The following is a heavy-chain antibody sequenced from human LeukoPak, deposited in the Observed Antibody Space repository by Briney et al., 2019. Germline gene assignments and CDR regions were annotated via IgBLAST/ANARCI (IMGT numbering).Heavy chain of an antibody. CDR1: GYPFTNYG. CDR3: AGVDHGDYGGAFDI. CDR2: ISAYNGNT. Sequence: ASVKVSCKASGYPFTNYGTSWVRQAPGQGLEWMGWISAYNGNTNYAQKLQGRVTMTTDTSTSTAYMELRSLRSDDTAVYYCAGVDHGDYGGAFDIWGQGTMVTVSS. V-gene: IGHV1-18*01. J-gene: IGHJ3*02. D-gene: IGHD4-17*01.